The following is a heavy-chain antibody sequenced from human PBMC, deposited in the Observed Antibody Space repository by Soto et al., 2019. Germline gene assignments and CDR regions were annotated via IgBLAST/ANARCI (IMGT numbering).Heavy chain of an antibody. D-gene: IGHD5-12*01. V-gene: IGHV1-69*01. CDR2: SIPISGRT. J-gene: IGHJ4*02. Sequence: QVQLVQSGAEVKRPGSSVKVSCEASGGTFSSLGFTWVRQAPGQVLEWMGGSIPISGRTTFAPKFLGRLTITADDSTRTTYMELTALTSDDTAIYYCATRRPQGRWLEFADYWGQGTLVTVSS. CDR1: GGTFSSLG. CDR3: ATRRPQGRWLEFADY.